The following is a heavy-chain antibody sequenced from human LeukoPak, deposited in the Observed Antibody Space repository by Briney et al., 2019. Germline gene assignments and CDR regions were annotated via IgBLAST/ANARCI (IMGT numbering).Heavy chain of an antibody. J-gene: IGHJ6*04. V-gene: IGHV3-13*01. CDR2: INTACDS. CDR1: GFTSSNYD. Sequence: GGSLILCCAASGFTSSNYDMHLVRQATGKGLEWVSVINTACDSFYAGSVKGRFTISRENAKNSVFLQINSLRAGDTAVYYCVRAGKVDYDYGLDVWGKGTTVTVSS. CDR3: VRAGKVDYDYGLDV.